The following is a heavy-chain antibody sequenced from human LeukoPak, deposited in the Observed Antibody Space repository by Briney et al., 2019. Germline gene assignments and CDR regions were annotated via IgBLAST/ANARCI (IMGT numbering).Heavy chain of an antibody. CDR2: NYSGGST. V-gene: IGHV3-53*01. D-gene: IGHD3-10*01. CDR3: ARGLEVRGVLFDY. Sequence: PGGSLRLSCAASAFTVSSNYMSWVRQAPGKGLEWVSVNYSGGSTYYADSVKGRFTISRDNSKNTLYLQMNSLRAEDTAVYYCARGLEVRGVLFDYWGQGTLVTVSP. J-gene: IGHJ4*02. CDR1: AFTVSSNY.